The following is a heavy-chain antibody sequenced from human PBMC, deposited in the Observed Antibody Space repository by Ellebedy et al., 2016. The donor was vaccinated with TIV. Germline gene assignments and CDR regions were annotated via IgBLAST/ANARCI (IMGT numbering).Heavy chain of an antibody. D-gene: IGHD2-21*01. J-gene: IGHJ6*02. Sequence: ASVKVSCKASGGTFSSYAISWVRQAPGQGLEWMGGIIPIFGTANYAQKFQGRVTITADESTSTAYMELSSLRSEDTAVYYCARGPTRPYDYYYYGMDVWGQGTLVTVSS. CDR1: GGTFSSYA. CDR3: ARGPTRPYDYYYYGMDV. V-gene: IGHV1-69*13. CDR2: IIPIFGTA.